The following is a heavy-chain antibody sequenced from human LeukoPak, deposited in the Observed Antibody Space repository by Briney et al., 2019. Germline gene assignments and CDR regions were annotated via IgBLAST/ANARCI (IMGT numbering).Heavy chain of an antibody. V-gene: IGHV3-7*03. CDR2: IQQNGIEK. J-gene: IGHJ4*02. Sequence: GGSLRLSCAASGFTFRDFWMSWVRQAPGKGLEWVANIQQNGIEKYSVEGRFTISRDNAKNSLYLQMNSLRAEDTAVYYCARGGLNYDYVWGSYRLIYFDYWGQGTLVTVSS. CDR3: ARGGLNYDYVWGSYRLIYFDY. CDR1: GFTFRDFW. D-gene: IGHD3-16*02.